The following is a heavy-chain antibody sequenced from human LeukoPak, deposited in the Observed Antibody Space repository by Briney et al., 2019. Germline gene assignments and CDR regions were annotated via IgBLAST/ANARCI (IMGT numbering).Heavy chain of an antibody. CDR2: ISGSGGST. V-gene: IGHV3-23*01. CDR3: AKSPRGYNYDFWSGYYNWFDP. J-gene: IGHJ5*02. Sequence: GGSLRLSCAASGFSFSTLSVNWVRQAPGKGLEWVSAISGSGGSTYYADSVKGRFTISRDNSKNTLYLQMNSLRAEDTAVYYCAKSPRGYNYDFWSGYYNWFDPWGQGTLVTVSS. D-gene: IGHD3-3*01. CDR1: GFSFSTLS.